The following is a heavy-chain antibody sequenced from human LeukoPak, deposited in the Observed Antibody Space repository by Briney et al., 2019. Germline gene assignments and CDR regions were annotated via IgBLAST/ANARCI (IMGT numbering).Heavy chain of an antibody. D-gene: IGHD4-17*01. CDR3: ARDLENIPTVTIKPRAFDI. Sequence: PGGSLRLSCAASGITFSTYDMNWVRQAPGKGLEWIAYIGSSTSSIYYTDSVKGRFTISRDNAKNSLYLQMNSLRAEDTAVYYCARDLENIPTVTIKPRAFDIWGQGTMVTVSS. J-gene: IGHJ3*02. V-gene: IGHV3-48*01. CDR2: IGSSTSSI. CDR1: GITFSTYD.